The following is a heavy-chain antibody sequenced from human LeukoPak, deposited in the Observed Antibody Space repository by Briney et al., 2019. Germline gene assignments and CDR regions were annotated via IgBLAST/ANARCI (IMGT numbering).Heavy chain of an antibody. Sequence: GASLKVSCKASGYTFTGYYLHWVRQAPGQGLEWVGRIDPKHGGAAYAQKFQGRVTMTRDTSISTAYMELSSLTSDDTAVYFCARDSRVSADYWGQGTLVTISS. CDR2: IDPKHGGA. V-gene: IGHV1-2*06. J-gene: IGHJ4*02. D-gene: IGHD2-8*01. CDR1: GYTFTGYY. CDR3: ARDSRVSADY.